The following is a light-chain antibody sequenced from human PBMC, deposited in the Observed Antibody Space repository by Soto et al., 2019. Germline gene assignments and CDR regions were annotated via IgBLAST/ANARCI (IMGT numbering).Light chain of an antibody. CDR1: RNIKNY. J-gene: IGKJ5*01. CDR3: QQYENLLT. CDR2: DAS. Sequence: DIHMTQSPSSVSASIGYKCTVTCQASRNIKNYLKWYKQKQGRAPKLMISDASNLEAGLPSRLRGSGSGKDFTFTISSLKPEDIATYYCQQYENLLTFGQGTRLEIK. V-gene: IGKV1-33*01.